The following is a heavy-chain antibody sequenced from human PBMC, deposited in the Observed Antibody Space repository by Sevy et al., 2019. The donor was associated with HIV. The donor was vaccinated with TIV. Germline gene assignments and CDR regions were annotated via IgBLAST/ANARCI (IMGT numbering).Heavy chain of an antibody. CDR2: IHSDGSTT. V-gene: IGHV3-74*01. D-gene: IGHD3-22*01. Sequence: GGSLRLSCAASGFTVSRYWMHWVRQAPGKGLVWVSYIHSDGSTTAYADSVKGRFTISRDNAKNTLSLQMNNLRVEDTAVYYCVRDSSIDNSGLDYWGQGALVTVSS. J-gene: IGHJ4*02. CDR1: GFTVSRYW. CDR3: VRDSSIDNSGLDY.